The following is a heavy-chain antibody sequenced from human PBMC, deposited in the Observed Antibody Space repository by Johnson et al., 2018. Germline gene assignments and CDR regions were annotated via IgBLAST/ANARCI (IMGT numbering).Heavy chain of an antibody. D-gene: IGHD3-22*01. CDR3: TRHKAPYESSGSDYYYYYMDV. Sequence: VQLVQSGGGLVQPGGSLKLSCAASGFTFSGSAMHWVRQASGKGLEWVGRIRSKAKSYATAYAASVKGRFTISRYDSKNTADLQMNSQKTEATAVYYCTRHKAPYESSGSDYYYYYMDVWGKGTTVTVSS. V-gene: IGHV3-73*01. CDR1: GFTFSGSA. J-gene: IGHJ6*03. CDR2: IRSKAKSYAT.